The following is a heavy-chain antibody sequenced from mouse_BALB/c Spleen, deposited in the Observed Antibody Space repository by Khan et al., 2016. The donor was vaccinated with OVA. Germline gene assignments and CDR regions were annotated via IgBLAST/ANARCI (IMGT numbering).Heavy chain of an antibody. V-gene: IGHV3-2*02. Sequence: EVKLLESGPGLVNPSQSLSLTCTVTGYSITSDYAWNWIRQFPGNKLEWMGYINYSGSTNYNPALKSRISITRDTSKNKFFLQFNSVTTEDTATYYCARDGSQYNYAMDYWGQGTSVTVSS. D-gene: IGHD2-3*01. CDR2: INYSGST. J-gene: IGHJ4*01. CDR3: ARDGSQYNYAMDY. CDR1: GYSITSDYA.